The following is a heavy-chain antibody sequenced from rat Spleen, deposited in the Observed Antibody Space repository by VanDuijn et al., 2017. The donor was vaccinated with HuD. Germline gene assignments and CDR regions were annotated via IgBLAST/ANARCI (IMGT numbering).Heavy chain of an antibody. Sequence: EVQLVESGGSLVQPGRSLKLSCVASGFTFSNYYMAWVRQAPKKGLEWIGEINRDSTTMNYAPSLKDKFTISRDNARNTLYLQMSKLGSEDTAIYYCAREDEGIDYWGQGVMVTVSS. J-gene: IGHJ2*01. CDR1: GFTFSNYY. CDR2: INRDSTTM. D-gene: IGHD1-11*01. V-gene: IGHV4-2*01. CDR3: AREDEGIDY.